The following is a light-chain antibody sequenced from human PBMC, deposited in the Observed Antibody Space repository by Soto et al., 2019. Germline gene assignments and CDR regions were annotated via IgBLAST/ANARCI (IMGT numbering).Light chain of an antibody. CDR3: SSYSSISHWV. CDR2: KVT. V-gene: IGLV2-14*01. Sequence: QSALTQPASVSGSPGQSITISCTGTSSDIGAYDYVSWYQQHPGKAPKLMIYKVTSRPSGVSIRFSGSKSGSAASLTISGLQAEDEADYYCSSYSSISHWVFGGGTKLTVL. CDR1: SSDIGAYDY. J-gene: IGLJ3*02.